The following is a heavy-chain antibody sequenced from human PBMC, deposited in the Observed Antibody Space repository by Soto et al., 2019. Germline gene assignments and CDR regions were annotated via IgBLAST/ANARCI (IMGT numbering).Heavy chain of an antibody. V-gene: IGHV3-11*05. D-gene: IGHD2-2*01. CDR1: GFTFSDYY. CDR2: ISGSSDYT. CDR3: ARAGVILPTAREDY. J-gene: IGHJ4*02. Sequence: QVPLVESGGGLVKPGGSLRLSCVVSGFTFSDYYMSWIRQAPGKGLEWVSYISGSSDYTNYADSVKGRFIISRDNAKNSLYLQMNGLRAEDTAVYYCARAGVILPTAREDYWGQGTLVTVSS.